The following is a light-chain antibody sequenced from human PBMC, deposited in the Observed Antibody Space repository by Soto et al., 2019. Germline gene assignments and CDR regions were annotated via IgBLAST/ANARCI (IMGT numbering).Light chain of an antibody. CDR3: QQYNDWRPT. CDR2: GAS. J-gene: IGKJ5*01. V-gene: IGKV3-15*01. Sequence: EIVMTQSPSTLSVSPGERATLSCRASQSVSSNLAWYQQKRGQPPRLLIYGASTRATGIPARFSGSGSGTEFTRTISLQSEDFAVYYCQQYNDWRPTFGQGTRLEIK. CDR1: QSVSSN.